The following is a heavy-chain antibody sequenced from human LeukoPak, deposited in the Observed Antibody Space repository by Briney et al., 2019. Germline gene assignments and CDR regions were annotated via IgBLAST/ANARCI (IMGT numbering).Heavy chain of an antibody. V-gene: IGHV3-21*01. D-gene: IGHD6-13*01. Sequence: GGSLRLSCAASGFTFNTYTMNWVRQAPGKGLEWVSSITASSTAIYSADSVKGRFTISRDNAKNFLYLQMNSLRAEDTAVYYCARRIAAAGRPLDPWGQGTLVTVSS. CDR2: ITASSTAI. CDR3: ARRIAAAGRPLDP. J-gene: IGHJ5*02. CDR1: GFTFNTYT.